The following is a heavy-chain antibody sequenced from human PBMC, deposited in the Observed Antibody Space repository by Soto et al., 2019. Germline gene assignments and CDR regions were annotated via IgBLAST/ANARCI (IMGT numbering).Heavy chain of an antibody. D-gene: IGHD6-13*01. Sequence: SVKVSCKASGGTLSTYTITWVRQAPGQGLEWMGRIIPIIGIINYAQKLQGRVTMTTDTSTSTAYMELRSLRSDDTAVYYCAREVAAGTLDYWGQGTLVTVSS. CDR3: AREVAAGTLDY. CDR2: IIPIIGII. V-gene: IGHV1-69*04. CDR1: GGTLSTYT. J-gene: IGHJ4*02.